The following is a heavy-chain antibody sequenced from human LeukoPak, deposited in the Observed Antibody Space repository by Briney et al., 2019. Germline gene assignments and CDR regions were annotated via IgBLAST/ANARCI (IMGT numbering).Heavy chain of an antibody. V-gene: IGHV3-48*03. CDR2: ITSGGGTI. CDR1: GFTFSVYE. Sequence: GGSLRLSCAASGFTFSVYELNWVRQAPGKGLEGFSYITSGGGTIYYADSVKGRFTMSRDNAKYSLYLQMNSLRADDTATYYCARGFNYAFDYWGQGTLVTVSS. CDR3: ARGFNYAFDY. D-gene: IGHD2-2*01. J-gene: IGHJ4*02.